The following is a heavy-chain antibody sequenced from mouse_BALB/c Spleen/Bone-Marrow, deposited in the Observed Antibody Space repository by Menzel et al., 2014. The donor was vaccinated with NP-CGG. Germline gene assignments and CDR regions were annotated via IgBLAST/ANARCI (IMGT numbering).Heavy chain of an antibody. D-gene: IGHD2-14*01. CDR2: IWSGGST. CDR1: GFSLTSYG. J-gene: IGHJ4*01. CDR3: ARNGGAYYRYYYAMDY. V-gene: IGHV2-2*02. Sequence: VQLQQSGPGLVQPSQSLSIPCTVSGFSLTSYGVHWVRQSPGKGLEWLGVIWSGGSTDYNAAFISRLSISKDNSKSQVFFKMNSLQANDTAIYYCARNGGAYYRYYYAMDYWGQGTSVTVSS.